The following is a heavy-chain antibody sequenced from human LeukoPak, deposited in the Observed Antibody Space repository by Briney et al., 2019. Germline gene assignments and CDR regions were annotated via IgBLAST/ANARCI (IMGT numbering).Heavy chain of an antibody. V-gene: IGHV4-34*01. CDR1: GGSFSGYY. D-gene: IGHD6-13*01. J-gene: IGHJ4*02. CDR2: INHSGST. Sequence: SETLSLTCAVYGGSFSGYYWSWIRQPPGKGLEWIGEINHSGSTNYNPSLKSRVTISVDTSKNQFSLKLSSVTAADTAVYYCARHSSSWILDYWGQGTLVTVSS. CDR3: ARHSSSWILDY.